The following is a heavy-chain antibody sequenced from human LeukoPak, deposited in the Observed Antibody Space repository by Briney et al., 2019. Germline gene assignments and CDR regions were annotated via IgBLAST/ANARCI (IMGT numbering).Heavy chain of an antibody. J-gene: IGHJ4*02. CDR3: ARAKGVSTGYRPTDY. Sequence: GGSLRLSCAASGFTFSSSGMHWVRQAPGKGLEWVAVIWYDGSNRYYADPVRGRFTVSRDNSKNTLYLQMNSLRAEDTAVYYCARAKGVSTGYRPTDYWGQGTLVTVSS. D-gene: IGHD3-22*01. CDR1: GFTFSSSG. V-gene: IGHV3-33*01. CDR2: IWYDGSNR.